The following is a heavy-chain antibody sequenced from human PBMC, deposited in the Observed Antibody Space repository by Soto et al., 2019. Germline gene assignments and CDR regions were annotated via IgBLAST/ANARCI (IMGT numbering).Heavy chain of an antibody. CDR3: ARDGGKFDYYDSSGYYPFDY. J-gene: IGHJ4*02. D-gene: IGHD3-22*01. V-gene: IGHV1-46*03. CDR2: INPSGGST. CDR1: GYTFTSYY. Sequence: ASVKVSCKASGYTFTSYYMHWVRQAPGQGLEWMGIINPSGGSTSYAQKFQGRVTMTRDTSTSTVYMELSSLRSEDTAVYYCARDGGKFDYYDSSGYYPFDYWGQGTLVTVPQ.